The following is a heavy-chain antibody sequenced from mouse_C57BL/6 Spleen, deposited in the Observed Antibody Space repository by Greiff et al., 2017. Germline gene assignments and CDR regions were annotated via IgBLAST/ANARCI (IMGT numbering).Heavy chain of an antibody. J-gene: IGHJ4*01. V-gene: IGHV2-9-1*01. CDR1: GFSLTSYA. CDR2: IWTGGGT. D-gene: IGHD2-5*01. Sequence: VQLKESGPGLVAPSQSLSITCTVSGFSLTSYAISWVRQPPGKGLEWLGGIWTGGGTNYNSALKSRLSISKDNSKSQVFLKMNSLQTDDTARYYCSRAYSNYNAMDYWGQGTSVTVSS. CDR3: SRAYSNYNAMDY.